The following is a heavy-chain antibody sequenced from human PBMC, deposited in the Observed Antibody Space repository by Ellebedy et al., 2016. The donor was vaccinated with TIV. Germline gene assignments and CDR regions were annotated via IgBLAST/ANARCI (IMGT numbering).Heavy chain of an antibody. CDR2: FVPEDGET. Sequence: ASVKVSXXVSGYTLTELSMHWVRQAPGKGLEWMGGFVPEDGETIYAQKFQGRVTMTEDTSTDTAYMELSSLRSEDTAVYYCATPYYDSSGYYPLFGYWGQGTLVTVSS. D-gene: IGHD3-22*01. CDR1: GYTLTELS. V-gene: IGHV1-24*01. CDR3: ATPYYDSSGYYPLFGY. J-gene: IGHJ4*02.